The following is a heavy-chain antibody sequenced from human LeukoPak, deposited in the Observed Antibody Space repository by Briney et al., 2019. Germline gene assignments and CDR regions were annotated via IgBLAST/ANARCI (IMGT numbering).Heavy chain of an antibody. D-gene: IGHD3-3*01. CDR1: GFTFSYW. J-gene: IGHJ4*02. CDR3: ATSAVITIFGVVIHNYFDY. V-gene: IGHV3-7*01. Sequence: GGSLRLXCAASGFTFSYWMSWVRQAPGKGLEWVANIKQDGSEKYYVDSVKGRFTISRDNAKNSLYLQMNSLRAEDTAVYYCATSAVITIFGVVIHNYFDYWGQGTLVTVSS. CDR2: IKQDGSEK.